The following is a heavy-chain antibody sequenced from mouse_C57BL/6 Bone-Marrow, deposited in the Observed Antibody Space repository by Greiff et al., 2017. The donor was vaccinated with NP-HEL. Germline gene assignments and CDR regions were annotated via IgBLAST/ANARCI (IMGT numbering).Heavy chain of an antibody. CDR3: ARSDDGYPAWFAY. CDR1: GYTFTSYG. CDR2: IYPRSGNT. Sequence: VQLQESGAELARPGASVKLSCKASGYTFTSYGISWVKQRTGQGLEWIGEIYPRSGNTYYNEKFKGKATLTADKSSSTAYMELRSLTSEDSAVYFCARSDDGYPAWFAYWGQGTLVTVSA. D-gene: IGHD2-3*01. J-gene: IGHJ3*01. V-gene: IGHV1-81*01.